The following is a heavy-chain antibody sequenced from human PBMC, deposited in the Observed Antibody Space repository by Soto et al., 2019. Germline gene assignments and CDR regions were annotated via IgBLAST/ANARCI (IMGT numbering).Heavy chain of an antibody. CDR1: GFSLSTSGVG. J-gene: IGHJ4*02. Sequence: QITLKECGPTLVKPTQTLTLTCTFSGFSLSTSGVGVGWIRQPPGKALEWLALIYWDDDKRYSPSLKSRLTITEDTSKNQVVLTMTNMDPVDTATYYCAHRQRTVYFDYWGQGTLVTVSS. D-gene: IGHD4-17*01. CDR2: IYWDDDK. CDR3: AHRQRTVYFDY. V-gene: IGHV2-5*02.